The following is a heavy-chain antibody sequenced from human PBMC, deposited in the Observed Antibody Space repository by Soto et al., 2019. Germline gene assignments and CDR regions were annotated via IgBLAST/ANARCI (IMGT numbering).Heavy chain of an antibody. CDR3: ARDPSITGTTSLDP. V-gene: IGHV3-33*01. J-gene: IGHJ5*02. CDR1: GFTFSSYG. D-gene: IGHD1-7*01. Sequence: QVQLVESGGGVGQPGRSLRLSCAASGFTFSSYGMHWVRQAPGKGLEWVAVIWYDGSNKYYADSVKGRFTISRDNSKNTLYLQMNSLRAEDTAVYYCARDPSITGTTSLDPWGQGTLVTVSS. CDR2: IWYDGSNK.